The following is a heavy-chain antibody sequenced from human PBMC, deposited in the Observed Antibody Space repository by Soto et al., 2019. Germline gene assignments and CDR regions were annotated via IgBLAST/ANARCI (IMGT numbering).Heavy chain of an antibody. CDR1: GFTFSSYG. V-gene: IGHV3-33*01. J-gene: IGHJ6*02. Sequence: QVQLVESGGGVVQPGRSLRLSCAASGFTFSSYGMHWVRQAPGKGLEWVAVIWYDGSKKYYADSVKGRFTISRDNSKNALYLQMTSLRAEDTAVYYCARITYSSSSGYYNYGMDVWGQGTTVTVSS. CDR3: ARITYSSSSGYYNYGMDV. CDR2: IWYDGSKK. D-gene: IGHD6-6*01.